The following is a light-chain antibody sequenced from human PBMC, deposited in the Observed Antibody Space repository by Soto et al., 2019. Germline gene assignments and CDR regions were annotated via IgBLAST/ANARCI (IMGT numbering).Light chain of an antibody. V-gene: IGKV3-20*01. CDR3: QQYSNLLWP. J-gene: IGKJ1*01. Sequence: EIVLTQSPGTLSLSPGERATLSCRTSQSVSSNTFAWYQQRPGQAPRLLIYEASTRATGIPDRFSGSGSGTDFTLPISRLEPEDFAVYYCQQYSNLLWPFGQGTKVDIK. CDR1: QSVSSNT. CDR2: EAS.